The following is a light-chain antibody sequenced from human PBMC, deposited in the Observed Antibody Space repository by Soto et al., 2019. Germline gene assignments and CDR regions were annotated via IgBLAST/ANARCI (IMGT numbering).Light chain of an antibody. CDR2: GTS. CDR1: QSVSNNY. Sequence: EIVLTQSPGTLSLSPGERATLSCRASQSVSNNYLAWYQQKPGQAPRLLIFGTSSRATGIPDRFIGGGSGTDFTLTISRLEPEDFAVYYCQQCGSLPGTFGQGTKVDI. CDR3: QQCGSLPGT. V-gene: IGKV3-20*01. J-gene: IGKJ1*01.